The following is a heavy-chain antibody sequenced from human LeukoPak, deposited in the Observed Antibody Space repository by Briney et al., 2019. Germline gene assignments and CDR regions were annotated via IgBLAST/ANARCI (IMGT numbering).Heavy chain of an antibody. CDR3: ARGVYIAAAQYGY. CDR1: GGSISSYY. J-gene: IGHJ4*02. CDR2: IYYSGTT. D-gene: IGHD6-13*01. V-gene: IGHV4-59*01. Sequence: SETLSLTCTVSGGSISSYYWSWIRQPPGKGLEWIGYIYYSGTTNYNPSLKSRVSISVDTSKNQFSLKLSSVTAADTGVYYCARGVYIAAAQYGYWGQGTLVTVSS.